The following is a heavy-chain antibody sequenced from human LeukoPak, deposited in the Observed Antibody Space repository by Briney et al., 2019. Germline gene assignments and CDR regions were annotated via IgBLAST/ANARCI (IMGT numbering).Heavy chain of an antibody. Sequence: PGGSLRLSCAASGFTLNNYAMSWVRQAPGKGLEWVSAISGSGGSTYYADSVKGRFTISRDNSKNTLYLQMNSLRAEDTAVYYCAKELNYYDSSGQGVWYFDLWGRGTLVTVSS. CDR1: GFTLNNYA. D-gene: IGHD3-22*01. CDR2: ISGSGGST. CDR3: AKELNYYDSSGQGVWYFDL. J-gene: IGHJ2*01. V-gene: IGHV3-23*01.